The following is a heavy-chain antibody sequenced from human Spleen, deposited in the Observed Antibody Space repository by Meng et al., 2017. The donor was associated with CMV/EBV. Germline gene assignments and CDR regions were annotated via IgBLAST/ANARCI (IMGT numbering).Heavy chain of an antibody. D-gene: IGHD2-15*01. J-gene: IGHJ6*02. Sequence: GESLKISCAASGFTFSSYEMNWVRQAPGKGLEWVSYISSSGSTIYYADSVKGRFTISRDNAKNSLYLQMNSLRAEDTAVYYCARDHRAGYGVFYYGLDVWGQGTTVTVSS. V-gene: IGHV3-48*03. CDR3: ARDHRAGYGVFYYGLDV. CDR1: GFTFSSYE. CDR2: ISSSGSTI.